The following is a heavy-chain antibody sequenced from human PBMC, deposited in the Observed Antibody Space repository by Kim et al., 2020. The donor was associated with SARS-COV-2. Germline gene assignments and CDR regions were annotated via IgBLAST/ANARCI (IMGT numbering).Heavy chain of an antibody. D-gene: IGHD6-13*01. CDR3: ARESSRGFGP. CDR2: ST. J-gene: IGHJ5*02. Sequence: STTYAASGEGRFTISRDNSKNALCLQMKSLRAGDTAVYYCARESSRGFGPWGQGTLVTVSS. V-gene: IGHV3-53*01.